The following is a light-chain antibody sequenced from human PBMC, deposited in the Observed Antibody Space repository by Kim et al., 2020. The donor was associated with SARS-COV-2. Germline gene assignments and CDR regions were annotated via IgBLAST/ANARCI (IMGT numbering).Light chain of an antibody. CDR1: QGIRSD. Sequence: ASVGDRVTIACRASQGIRSDLAWYLHKPGKAPKRLIYAASTLESGVPSRFSGSGSGTDFSLTVSSLQPEDFATYYCLQYNSYPPTFGQGTKVDIK. J-gene: IGKJ1*01. CDR3: LQYNSYPPT. V-gene: IGKV1-17*01. CDR2: AAS.